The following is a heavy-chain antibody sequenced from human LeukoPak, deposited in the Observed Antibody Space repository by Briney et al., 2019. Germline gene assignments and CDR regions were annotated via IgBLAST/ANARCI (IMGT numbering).Heavy chain of an antibody. Sequence: GGSLRLSCAASGFTVSSNYMGWVRQAPGKGLEWVSVIYSGGSTSYADSVKGRFTISRDNSKNTLYLQMNSLRAEDTAVYYCASSSRRALDYWGQGTLVTVSS. CDR3: ASSSRRALDY. D-gene: IGHD6-19*01. CDR1: GFTVSSNY. J-gene: IGHJ4*02. CDR2: IYSGGST. V-gene: IGHV3-53*01.